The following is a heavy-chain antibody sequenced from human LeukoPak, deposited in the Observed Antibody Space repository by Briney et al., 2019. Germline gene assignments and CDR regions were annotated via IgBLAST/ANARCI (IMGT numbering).Heavy chain of an antibody. CDR1: EFDFFSYG. J-gene: IGHJ4*01. CDR2: IFTDGSTT. Sequence: GGSLRLSCVASEFDFFSYGMQWVRRAPGKGLVWVSRIFTDGSTTSYADSVKGRFTISRDNAKNTLYLQMNSLRAEDTAVYYCARELPREVTLDYWGQGTLVTVSP. V-gene: IGHV3-74*01. CDR3: ARELPREVTLDY. D-gene: IGHD2-21*02.